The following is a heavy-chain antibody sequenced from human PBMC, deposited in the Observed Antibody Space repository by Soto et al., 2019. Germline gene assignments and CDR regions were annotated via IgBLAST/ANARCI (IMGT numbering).Heavy chain of an antibody. V-gene: IGHV3-74*01. D-gene: IGHD3-3*01. J-gene: IGHJ6*02. Sequence: GGSLRISCPASGFTFSSYWMHWVRQAPGKGLKWVSRINSDGSSTNYADSVKGRFTISRDNSKNTLYLQMNSLRAEDTAVYYCVKDPVYYDFWSAYYYYYGMDVWGQGTTVTVSS. CDR2: INSDGSST. CDR1: GFTFSSYW. CDR3: VKDPVYYDFWSAYYYYYGMDV.